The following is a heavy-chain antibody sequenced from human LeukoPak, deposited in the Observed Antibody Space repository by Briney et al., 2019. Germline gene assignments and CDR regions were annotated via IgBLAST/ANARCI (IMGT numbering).Heavy chain of an antibody. CDR1: GFTFSGYE. CDR2: ISSSGSTI. Sequence: GGSLRLSCAASGFTFSGYEMNWVRQAPGKGLEWVSYISSSGSTIYYADSVKGRFTISSYNAKNSLYLQMNSLRAEDTAVYYCARKPISVLPASFDYWGQGTLVTASS. D-gene: IGHD3-10*01. J-gene: IGHJ4*02. CDR3: ARKPISVLPASFDY. V-gene: IGHV3-48*03.